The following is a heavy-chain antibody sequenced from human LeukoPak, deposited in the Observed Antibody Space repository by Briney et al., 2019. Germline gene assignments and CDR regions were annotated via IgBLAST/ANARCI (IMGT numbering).Heavy chain of an antibody. V-gene: IGHV3-48*02. CDR3: ARDQIQHYYDSSGYYDY. CDR1: GFTFSTYS. Sequence: PGGSLRLSCAASGFTFSTYSMNWVRQAPGKGLEWVSYISTSSSTIYYADSVKGRFTISRDNAKNSLYLQTNSLTDEDTAVYYCARDQIQHYYDSSGYYDYWGQGTLVTVPS. D-gene: IGHD3-22*01. J-gene: IGHJ4*02. CDR2: ISTSSSTI.